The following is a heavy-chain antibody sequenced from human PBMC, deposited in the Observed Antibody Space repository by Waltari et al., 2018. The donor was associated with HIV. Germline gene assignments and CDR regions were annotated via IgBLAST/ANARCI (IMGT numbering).Heavy chain of an antibody. D-gene: IGHD4-17*01. CDR1: GVTFSSYS. V-gene: IGHV3-21*01. Sequence: EVQLVESGGGLVKPGGSLRLSCAASGVTFSSYSMNWVRQAPGKGLEWVSSISSSSSYIYYADSVKGRFTISRDNAKNSLYLQMNSLRAEDTAVYYCARDRALSTTAGFDYWGQGTLVTVSS. CDR3: ARDRALSTTAGFDY. CDR2: ISSSSSYI. J-gene: IGHJ4*02.